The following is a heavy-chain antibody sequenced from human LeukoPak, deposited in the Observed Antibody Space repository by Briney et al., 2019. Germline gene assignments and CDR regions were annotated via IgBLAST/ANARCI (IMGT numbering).Heavy chain of an antibody. J-gene: IGHJ5*02. Sequence: PGGSLRLSCAASGFTFSRNGMHWVRQAPGKGLEWVAVISYDGSDTYYVESVMGRFIISRDNPKNTLYLQMNSLRAEDTAVHYCAKDPVVVVAASDNWFDPWGQGTLVTVSS. CDR3: AKDPVVVVAASDNWFDP. V-gene: IGHV3-30*18. CDR1: GFTFSRNG. D-gene: IGHD2-15*01. CDR2: ISYDGSDT.